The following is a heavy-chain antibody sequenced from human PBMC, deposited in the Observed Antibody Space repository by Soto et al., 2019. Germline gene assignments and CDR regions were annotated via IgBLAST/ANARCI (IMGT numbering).Heavy chain of an antibody. CDR1: GGSISGYY. J-gene: IGHJ4*02. V-gene: IGHV4-59*01. CDR2: ISDNGRT. CDR3: ARGRAIYGEWDYLDT. D-gene: IGHD1-26*01. Sequence: QVQLQESGPRQVKPSETLSLICSVSGGSISGYYWTWIRQSPGGGLQWLGFISDNGRTNSDASLQDRLTISLDTSKKKISLRLASVTAADTAVYYCARGRAIYGEWDYLDTWGQGAQVTVSS.